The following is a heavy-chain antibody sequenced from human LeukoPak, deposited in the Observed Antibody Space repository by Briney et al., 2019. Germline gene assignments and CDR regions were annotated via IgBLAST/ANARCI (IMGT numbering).Heavy chain of an antibody. CDR1: GGSFSGYY. D-gene: IGHD1-26*01. J-gene: IGHJ4*02. CDR2: IYYSGST. Sequence: SETLSLTCAVYGGSFSGYYWTWIRQPPGKGLEWIGYIYYSGSTNYNPSLKSRVTISVDTSKNQFSLKLSSVTAADTAVYHCARASGGTYLFDYWGQGTLVTVSS. CDR3: ARASGGTYLFDY. V-gene: IGHV4-59*01.